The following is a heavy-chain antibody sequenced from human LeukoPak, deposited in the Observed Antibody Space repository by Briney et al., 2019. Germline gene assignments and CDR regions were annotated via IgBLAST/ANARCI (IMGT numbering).Heavy chain of an antibody. CDR3: ARDDYGDYESGYDAFDI. D-gene: IGHD4-17*01. Sequence: GGSLRLSCAASGFTFSSYAMHWVCQAPGKGLEWVAVISYDGSNKYYADSVKGRFTISRDNSKNTLYLQMNSLRAEDTAVYYCARDDYGDYESGYDAFDIWGQGTMVTVSS. V-gene: IGHV3-30-3*01. CDR1: GFTFSSYA. CDR2: ISYDGSNK. J-gene: IGHJ3*02.